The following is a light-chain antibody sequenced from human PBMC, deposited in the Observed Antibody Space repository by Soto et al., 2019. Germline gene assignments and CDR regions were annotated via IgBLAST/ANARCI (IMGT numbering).Light chain of an antibody. CDR2: GAS. CDR3: QQYNYGRT. Sequence: EIVMTQSPATLSVPLGERATLSCRASQSVSSNLAWHQQKPGQAPMLLIHGASTRATGIPARFSGSGSGTEFTLTISSLQSEDAAVYCCQQYNYGRTFGQGTKVEIK. V-gene: IGKV3-15*01. CDR1: QSVSSN. J-gene: IGKJ1*01.